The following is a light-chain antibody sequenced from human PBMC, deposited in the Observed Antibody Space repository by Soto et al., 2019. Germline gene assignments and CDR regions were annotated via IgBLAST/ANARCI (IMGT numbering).Light chain of an antibody. V-gene: IGKV1-5*01. J-gene: IGKJ1*01. Sequence: DIQMTQSPSTLSASVGDRVTITCRASQSISNWLAWYQQKPGKAPKLLIYDASTLESGVPSRFSGSGSGTEFTLTISSLQPDDFATYYCLQDYTYPWTFGQGTKVEIK. CDR3: LQDYTYPWT. CDR2: DAS. CDR1: QSISNW.